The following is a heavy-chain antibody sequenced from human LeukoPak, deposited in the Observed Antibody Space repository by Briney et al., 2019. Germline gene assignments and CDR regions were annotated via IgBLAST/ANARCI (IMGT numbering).Heavy chain of an antibody. CDR1: GGSISSYY. Sequence: SETLSLTCTVSGGSISSYYWSWIRQPPGKGLEWIGYIYYSGSTNYNPSLKSRVTISVDTSKNQFSLKLSSVTAADTAVYYCARDAPFGELSFDYWGQGTLVTVSS. V-gene: IGHV4-59*01. CDR2: IYYSGST. J-gene: IGHJ4*02. CDR3: ARDAPFGELSFDY. D-gene: IGHD3-10*01.